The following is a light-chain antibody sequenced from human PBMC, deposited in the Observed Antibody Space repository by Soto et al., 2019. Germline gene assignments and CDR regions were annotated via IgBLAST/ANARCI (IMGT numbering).Light chain of an antibody. CDR1: SSDVGSYNL. CDR2: EVS. Sequence: QSALTQPASVTGSPGHSITISCTGTSSDVGSYNLVSWYQQHPGKAPKLMIYEVSQRPSGVSNRFSGSKSGDTASLTISGLQAEDESDYYCCSYAGSRSYVVGTGTKATVL. J-gene: IGLJ1*01. V-gene: IGLV2-23*02. CDR3: CSYAGSRSYV.